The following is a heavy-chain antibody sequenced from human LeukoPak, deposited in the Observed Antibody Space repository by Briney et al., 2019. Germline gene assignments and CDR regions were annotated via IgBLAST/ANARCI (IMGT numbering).Heavy chain of an antibody. CDR2: INPNSGGT. V-gene: IGHV1-2*02. CDR1: GYTFTGYY. J-gene: IGHJ4*02. CDR3: AREIFVDTAMVIFDY. D-gene: IGHD5-18*01. Sequence: ASVKVSCKASGYTFTGYYMHWVRQASGQGLEWMGWINPNSGGTNYAQKFQGRVTMTRDTSISTAYMELSRLRSDDTAVYYCAREIFVDTAMVIFDYWGQGTLVTVSS.